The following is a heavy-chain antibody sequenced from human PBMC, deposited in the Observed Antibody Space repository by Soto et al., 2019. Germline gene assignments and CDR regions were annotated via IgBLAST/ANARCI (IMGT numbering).Heavy chain of an antibody. CDR2: IVVGSGNT. J-gene: IGHJ3*02. CDR1: GFTSTSSA. Sequence: GASVKVSCKASGFTSTSSAVQWVRQARGQRLGWIGWIVVGSGNTNHAQKFQERVTITSYMSTSTAYMELSSLRTEDTAVYYCAADLWDRDAFDIWGQWTMVTVSS. V-gene: IGHV1-58*01. CDR3: AADLWDRDAFDI. D-gene: IGHD1-26*01.